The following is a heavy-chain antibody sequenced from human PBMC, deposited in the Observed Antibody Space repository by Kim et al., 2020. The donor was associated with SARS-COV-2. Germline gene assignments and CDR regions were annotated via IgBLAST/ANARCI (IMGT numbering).Heavy chain of an antibody. V-gene: IGHV3-53*01. CDR2: IYSGGST. D-gene: IGHD3-10*01. J-gene: IGHJ4*02. CDR3: AGDPPSRAWFGDGDDY. Sequence: GGSLRLSCAASGFTVSSNYMSWVRQAPGKGLEWVSVIYSGGSTYYADSVKGRFTISRDNSKNTLYLQMNSLRAEDTAVYYCAGDPPSRAWFGDGDDYWGQGTLVTVSS. CDR1: GFTVSSNY.